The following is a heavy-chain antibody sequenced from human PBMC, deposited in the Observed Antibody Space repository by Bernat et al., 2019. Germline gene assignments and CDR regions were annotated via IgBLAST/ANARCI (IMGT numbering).Heavy chain of an antibody. D-gene: IGHD1-26*01. CDR3: ARGFPPDVHGAHFDL. CDR2: TYYTSKWNT. V-gene: IGHV6-1*01. CDR1: GDSVSSSSVA. J-gene: IGHJ4*02. Sequence: QVQLQQSGPGLVKPSQTLSVTCVISGDSVSSSSVAWNWIRQSPSRGLEWLGRTYYTSKWNTDYAVSVKARITIRPDTSRNQFSRQLHSVTPDDTAVYYCARGFPPDVHGAHFDLWGQGALVTLSS.